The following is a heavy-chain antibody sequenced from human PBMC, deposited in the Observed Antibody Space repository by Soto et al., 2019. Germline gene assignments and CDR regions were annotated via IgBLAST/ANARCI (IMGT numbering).Heavy chain of an antibody. V-gene: IGHV1-69*06. CDR1: GGTFSSYA. J-gene: IGHJ6*02. CDR3: AIQLLSGSPYGMDV. CDR2: IIPIFGTA. D-gene: IGHD2-2*01. Sequence: QVQLVQSGAEVKKPRSSVKVSCKASGGTFSSYAISWVRQAPGQGLEWMGGIIPIFGTANYAQKFQGRVTITADKSTGTAYMEVSSLRSEDTAVYYCAIQLLSGSPYGMDVWGQGTTVTVSS.